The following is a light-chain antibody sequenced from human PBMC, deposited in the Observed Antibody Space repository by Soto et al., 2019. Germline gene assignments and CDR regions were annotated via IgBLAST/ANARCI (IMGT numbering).Light chain of an antibody. V-gene: IGLV2-11*01. CDR2: DVT. Sequence: QSVLTQPRSVSGSPGQSVTISCTGTSSDVGVYNYVSWYQHHPGKAPKLMIYDVTKRPSGVPDRFSGSKSGNTASLTISGLQAEDEADYHCCSYAGSYTWVFGGGTKVIVL. J-gene: IGLJ3*02. CDR3: CSYAGSYTWV. CDR1: SSDVGVYNY.